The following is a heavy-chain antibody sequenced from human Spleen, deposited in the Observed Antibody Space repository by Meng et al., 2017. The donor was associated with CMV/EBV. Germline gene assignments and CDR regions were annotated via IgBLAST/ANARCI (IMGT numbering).Heavy chain of an antibody. J-gene: IGHJ4*02. CDR3: ARGDMIVVVTLYYFDY. CDR2: ISAYNGNT. CDR1: GYTFTTYY. V-gene: IGHV1-18*01. D-gene: IGHD3-22*01. Sequence: ASVKVSCKASGYTFTTYYMNWVRQATGQGLEWMGWISAYNGNTNYAQKLQGRVTMTTDTSTSTAYMELRSLRSEDTAEYYCARGDMIVVVTLYYFDYWGQGTVVTVS.